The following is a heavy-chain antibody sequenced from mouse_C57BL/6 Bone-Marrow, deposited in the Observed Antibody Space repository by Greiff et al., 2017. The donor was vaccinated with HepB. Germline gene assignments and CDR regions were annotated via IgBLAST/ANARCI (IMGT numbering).Heavy chain of an antibody. V-gene: IGHV5-12*01. Sequence: EVKLVESGGGLVQPGGSLKLSCAASGFTFSDYYMYWVRQTPEKRLEWVAYISNGGGSTYYPDTVKGRFTISRDNAKNTLYLQMSRLKSEDTAMYYCARNRGLLHYAMDYWGQGTSVTVSS. J-gene: IGHJ4*01. CDR3: ARNRGLLHYAMDY. CDR2: ISNGGGST. CDR1: GFTFSDYY. D-gene: IGHD2-3*01.